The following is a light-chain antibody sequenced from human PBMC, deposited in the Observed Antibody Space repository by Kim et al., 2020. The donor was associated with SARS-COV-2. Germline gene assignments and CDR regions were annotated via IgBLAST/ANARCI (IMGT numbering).Light chain of an antibody. J-gene: IGKJ1*01. CDR2: GTS. V-gene: IGKV3-20*01. CDR1: QSVSSSY. CDR3: QQYTDAFMWT. Sequence: EIVLTQSPGTLSLSPGDRATLSCRASQSVSSSYLAWYQQKPGQAPRLLIYGTSSRATGIPGRFSGSGSGTDFILTISRLEPEDFAMYYCQQYTDAFMWTFGQGTKVDIK.